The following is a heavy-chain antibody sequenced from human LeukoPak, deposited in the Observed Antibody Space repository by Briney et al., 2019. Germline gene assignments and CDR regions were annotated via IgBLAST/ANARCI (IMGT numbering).Heavy chain of an antibody. CDR2: IYSNGDT. V-gene: IGHV4-4*07. CDR3: ARAAAAAGGQYFDY. Sequence: SETLSLTCTVSGDSISTYYWSWIRQPAGKGLEWIGRIYSNGDTRYNPSLRSRLTMSVDTSKNQFSLKLSSVTAADTAVYYCARAAAAAGGQYFDYWGQGFLVAVSS. J-gene: IGHJ4*02. CDR1: GDSISTYY. D-gene: IGHD6-13*01.